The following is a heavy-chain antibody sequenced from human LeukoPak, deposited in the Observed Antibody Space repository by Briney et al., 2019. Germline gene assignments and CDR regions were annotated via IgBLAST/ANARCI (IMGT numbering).Heavy chain of an antibody. J-gene: IGHJ6*02. Sequence: GESLKISCKGSGYSFTSYWIGWVRQMPGKGLEWMGIIYPGDSDTRYSPSFQGQVTISADKSISTAYLQWSSLKASDTAMYYCARGYCSGGSCSRYYYNYGMDVWGQGTTVTVSS. D-gene: IGHD2-15*01. CDR3: ARGYCSGGSCSRYYYNYGMDV. CDR1: GYSFTSYW. CDR2: IYPGDSDT. V-gene: IGHV5-51*01.